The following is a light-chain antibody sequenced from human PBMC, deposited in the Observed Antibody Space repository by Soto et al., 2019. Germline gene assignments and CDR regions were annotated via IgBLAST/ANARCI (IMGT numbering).Light chain of an antibody. J-gene: IGKJ1*01. CDR1: QSLLHSNGYNY. CDR3: MQALQTPPWT. Sequence: DIVMTQSPLSLPVTPGEPASISCRSSQSLLHSNGYNYLDWYLQKPGQSPQLLIYLGSNRASAVPDRYSGSGTGTDCTMKISRVEAEDVGVYYCMQALQTPPWTFGQGTKVDIK. CDR2: LGS. V-gene: IGKV2-28*01.